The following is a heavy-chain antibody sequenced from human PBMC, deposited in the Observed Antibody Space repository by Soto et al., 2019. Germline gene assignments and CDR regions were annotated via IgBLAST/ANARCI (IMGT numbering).Heavy chain of an antibody. D-gene: IGHD1-1*01. J-gene: IGHJ4*02. V-gene: IGHV4-31*03. Sequence: QVQLQESGPGLVKPSQTLSLTCTVSGGSISSGGSYWSWIRQHPGKGLEWIRYIYYSGSTYYNPSPQSRVTISVDTSKNQFSLKLSSVTAADTAVYYCARWPQLEPRFDYWGQGTLVTVSS. CDR2: IYYSGST. CDR1: GGSISSGGSY. CDR3: ARWPQLEPRFDY.